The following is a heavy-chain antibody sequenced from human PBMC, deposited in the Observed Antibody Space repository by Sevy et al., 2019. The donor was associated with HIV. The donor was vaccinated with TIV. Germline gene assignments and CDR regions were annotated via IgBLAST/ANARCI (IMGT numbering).Heavy chain of an antibody. CDR3: ARGGRGYCSGGSCYSFWYFDL. V-gene: IGHV1-18*04. D-gene: IGHD2-15*01. CDR1: GYTFTSYG. Sequence: ASVKVSCKASGYTFTSYGISWVRQAPGQGLEWMGWISAYNGNTNYAQKLQGRVTMTTDTSTSTAYMELSSLRSDDTGVYYCARGGRGYCSGGSCYSFWYFDLWGRGTLVTVSS. J-gene: IGHJ2*01. CDR2: ISAYNGNT.